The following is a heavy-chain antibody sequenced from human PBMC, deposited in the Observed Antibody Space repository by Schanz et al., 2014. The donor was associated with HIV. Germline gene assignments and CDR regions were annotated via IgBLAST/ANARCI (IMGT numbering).Heavy chain of an antibody. J-gene: IGHJ2*01. CDR2: IYYSGST. Sequence: QVQLQQWGAGLLKPSQTLSLTCTVSGGSISSGDYYWSWIRQPPGKGLEWIGYIYYSGSTFHNPSLKSRVTISVDTSKNQFSLKLSSVTAADTAVYYCARELYSSGWYWYFDLWGRGTLVTVSS. CDR1: GGSISSGDYY. V-gene: IGHV4-30-4*01. D-gene: IGHD6-19*01. CDR3: ARELYSSGWYWYFDL.